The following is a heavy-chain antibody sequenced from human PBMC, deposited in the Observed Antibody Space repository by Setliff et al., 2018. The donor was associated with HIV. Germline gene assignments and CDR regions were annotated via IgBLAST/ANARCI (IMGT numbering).Heavy chain of an antibody. D-gene: IGHD6-25*01. CDR1: GASVSRGSYY. CDR2: IYYSGST. CDR3: ARYSPRGYTLTGPY. J-gene: IGHJ4*02. Sequence: PSETLSLTCTVSGASVSRGSYYWSWIRQPPGKGLEWIGYIYYSGSTQHNPSLKSRVTISLDTSKNQFSLKLTSVTAADTAVYYCARYSPRGYTLTGPYWGQGTLVTVSS. V-gene: IGHV4-61*01.